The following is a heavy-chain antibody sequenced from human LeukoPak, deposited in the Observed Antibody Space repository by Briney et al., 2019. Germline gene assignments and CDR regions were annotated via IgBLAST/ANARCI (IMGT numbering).Heavy chain of an antibody. CDR3: ARRWVYDKRAFDA. CDR1: GGSISGTYY. D-gene: IGHD3-16*01. Sequence: ETLSLTCTVSGGSISGTYYWSWIRQPPGKGLEWIGYIYYTGTTDSNPSLKSRVTISLDTSKNQFSLNLSSVTAADTAVYYCARRWVYDKRAFDAWGQGTMVTVSS. J-gene: IGHJ3*01. CDR2: IYYTGTT. V-gene: IGHV4-59*08.